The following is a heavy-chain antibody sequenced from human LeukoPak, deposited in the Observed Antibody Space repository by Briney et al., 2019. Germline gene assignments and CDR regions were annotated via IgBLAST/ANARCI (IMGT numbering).Heavy chain of an antibody. CDR3: ARVGGRYSPLGY. J-gene: IGHJ4*02. CDR1: GFTFSSYW. Sequence: GGSLRLSCAASGFTFSSYWMSWVRQAPGKGLEWVANIKQDGSEKYYVDSVKGRFTISRDNDENSLFLQMTSLRAEDTAVYYCARVGGRYSPLGYWGQGTLVTVSS. V-gene: IGHV3-7*01. CDR2: IKQDGSEK. D-gene: IGHD3-16*02.